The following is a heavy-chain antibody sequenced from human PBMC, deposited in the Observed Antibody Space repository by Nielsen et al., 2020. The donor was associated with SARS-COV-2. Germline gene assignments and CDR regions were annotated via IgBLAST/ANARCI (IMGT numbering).Heavy chain of an antibody. CDR2: ISWNSGSV. CDR3: ARGGSYDTSSVDY. D-gene: IGHD2-2*01. Sequence: SLKISCAASGFSFDDYAMHWVRQAPGKGLEWVSGISWNSGSVGYADSVTGRFTISRDNAKNTLYLQMSSLRVEDTALYYCARGGSYDTSSVDYWGQGTLVTVSS. V-gene: IGHV3-9*01. CDR1: GFSFDDYA. J-gene: IGHJ4*02.